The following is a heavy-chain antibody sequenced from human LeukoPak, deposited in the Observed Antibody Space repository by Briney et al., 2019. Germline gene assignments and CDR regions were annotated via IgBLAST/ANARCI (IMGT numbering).Heavy chain of an antibody. Sequence: GGSLRLSCAASGFTFSSYSMNWVRQAPGKGLEWVSYISSSSSTKYYADSVKGRFTISRDNAKNSLYLQMNSLRAEDTAVYYCARSRGATFGMDVWGQGTTVTVSS. CDR3: ARSRGATFGMDV. J-gene: IGHJ6*02. D-gene: IGHD2/OR15-2a*01. CDR1: GFTFSSYS. V-gene: IGHV3-48*04. CDR2: ISSSSSTK.